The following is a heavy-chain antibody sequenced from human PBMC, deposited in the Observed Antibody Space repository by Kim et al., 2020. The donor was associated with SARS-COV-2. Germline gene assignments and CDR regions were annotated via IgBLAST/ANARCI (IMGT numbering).Heavy chain of an antibody. V-gene: IGHV3-23*01. CDR1: GFTFSSYA. J-gene: IGHJ4*02. Sequence: GGSLRLSCAASGFTFSSYAMSWVRQAPGKGLEWVSAISGSGGSTYYADSVKGRFTISRDNSKNTLYLQMNSLRAEDTAVYYCAKDIAPYIVVVPAAIGYWSQGTLVTVSS. CDR3: AKDIAPYIVVVPAAIGY. CDR2: ISGSGGST. D-gene: IGHD2-2*01.